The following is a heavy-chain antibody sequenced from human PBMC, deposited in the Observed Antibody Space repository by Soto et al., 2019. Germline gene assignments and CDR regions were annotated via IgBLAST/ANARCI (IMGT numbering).Heavy chain of an antibody. CDR1: GYTFTSYA. Sequence: ASVKVSCKASGYTFTSYAMKWGGQAPGQGLEWMGWINTNTGNPTYAQGFTGRFVFSLDTSVSTAYLQICSLKAEDTAVYYCARDSSSYPYYYYDMDVWGKGTTVTVSS. J-gene: IGHJ6*03. D-gene: IGHD6-6*01. CDR2: INTNTGNP. V-gene: IGHV7-4-1*01. CDR3: ARDSSSYPYYYYDMDV.